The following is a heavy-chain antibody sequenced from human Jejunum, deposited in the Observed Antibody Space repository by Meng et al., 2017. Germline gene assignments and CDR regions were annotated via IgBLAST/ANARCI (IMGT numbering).Heavy chain of an antibody. V-gene: IGHV1-2*05. CDR3: AKSYGSANDLDY. CDR1: GYTFTDYY. J-gene: IGHJ4*02. D-gene: IGHD3-10*01. Sequence: ASVKVSCKASGYTFTDYYLHWVRQAPGQGLEWMGRINPKSGGTNFAQRFQGRVTMTRDTSVSIAYMELRSLTSDDTGVYYCAKSYGSANDLDYWGQGTLVTVSP. CDR2: INPKSGGT.